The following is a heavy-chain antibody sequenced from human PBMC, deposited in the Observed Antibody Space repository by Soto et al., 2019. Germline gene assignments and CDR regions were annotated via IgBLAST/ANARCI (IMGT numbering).Heavy chain of an antibody. D-gene: IGHD6-19*01. J-gene: IGHJ4*02. CDR3: ASYSSGWYNGGY. CDR1: GYTFTSYD. CDR2: MNPNSGNT. V-gene: IGHV1-8*01. Sequence: EASVKVSCKASGYTFTSYDINWVRQATGQGLEWMGWMNPNSGNTGYAQKFQGRVTMTRNTSISTAYMELSSLRSEDTAVYYCASYSSGWYNGGYWGQGTLVTVSS.